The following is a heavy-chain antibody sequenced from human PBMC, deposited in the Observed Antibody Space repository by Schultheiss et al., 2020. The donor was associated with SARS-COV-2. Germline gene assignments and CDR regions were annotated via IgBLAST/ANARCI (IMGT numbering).Heavy chain of an antibody. V-gene: IGHV3-53*01. Sequence: GGSLRLSCAASGFTVSSNYMNWVRQAPGKGLEWVSVIYSGGRTYYADSVKGRFTISRDNSKNTVYLQMNTLRVEDTAVYYCARDYYGMDVWGQGTTVTVSS. CDR1: GFTVSSNY. CDR2: IYSGGRT. J-gene: IGHJ6*02. CDR3: ARDYYGMDV.